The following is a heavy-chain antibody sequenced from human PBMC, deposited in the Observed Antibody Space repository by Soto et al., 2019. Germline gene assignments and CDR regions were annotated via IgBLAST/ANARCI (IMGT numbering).Heavy chain of an antibody. CDR1: GFTFSSYA. D-gene: IGHD3-22*01. CDR3: AKGFRWVITMIVVGAFDI. Sequence: PGGSLRLSCAASGFTFSSYAMSWVRQAPGKGLEWVSAISGSAGSTYYADSVKGRFTISRDNSKNTLYLQMNSLRAEDTAVYYLAKGFRWVITMIVVGAFDIWGQGTMVTVSS. CDR2: ISGSAGST. V-gene: IGHV3-23*01. J-gene: IGHJ3*02.